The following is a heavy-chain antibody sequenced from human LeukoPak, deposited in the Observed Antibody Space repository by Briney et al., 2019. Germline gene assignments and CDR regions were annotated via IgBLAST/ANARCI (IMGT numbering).Heavy chain of an antibody. V-gene: IGHV1-69*05. CDR1: GGTFSSYA. D-gene: IGHD6-6*01. CDR2: IIPIFGTA. CDR3: VRMYSSSSYNWFDP. Sequence: SVKVSCKASGGTFSSYAISWVRQAPGQGLEWMGGIIPIFGTANYAQKFQGRVTITTDESTSTAYMELSSLRSEDTAVYYCVRMYSSSSYNWFDPWGQGTLVTVSS. J-gene: IGHJ5*02.